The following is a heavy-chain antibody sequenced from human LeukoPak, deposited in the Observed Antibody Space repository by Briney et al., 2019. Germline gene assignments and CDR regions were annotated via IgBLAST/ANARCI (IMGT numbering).Heavy chain of an antibody. CDR3: ARASCSGGSCHVPS. D-gene: IGHD2-15*01. J-gene: IGHJ5*02. V-gene: IGHV4-59*01. Sequence: SETLSLTCTVSGGSISSYYWSWIRQPPGKGLEWIGYIYYSGSTNYNPSLKSRVTISVDTSKNQFSLKLSSVTAADTAVYYCARASCSGGSCHVPSWGQGTLVTVSS. CDR1: GGSISSYY. CDR2: IYYSGST.